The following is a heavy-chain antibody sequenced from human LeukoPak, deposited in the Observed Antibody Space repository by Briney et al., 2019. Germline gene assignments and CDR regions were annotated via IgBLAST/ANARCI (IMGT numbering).Heavy chain of an antibody. D-gene: IGHD1-26*01. CDR1: GGSISSGGYY. CDR2: IYHSGST. Sequence: SETLSLTCTVSGGSISSGGYYWSWIRQPPGKGLEWIGYIYHSGSTYYNPSLKSRVTISVGRSKNQFSLKLSSMTAADTAVYYCAREDKLAVGYWGQGTLVTVSS. J-gene: IGHJ4*02. CDR3: AREDKLAVGY. V-gene: IGHV4-30-2*01.